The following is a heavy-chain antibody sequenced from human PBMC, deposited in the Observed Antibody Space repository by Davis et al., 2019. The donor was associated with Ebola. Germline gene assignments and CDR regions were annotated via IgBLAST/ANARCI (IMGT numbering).Heavy chain of an antibody. CDR3: AREGKIFGLDY. CDR2: IKTDGSMT. D-gene: IGHD3-3*01. V-gene: IGHV3-74*01. Sequence: GESLKISCVASGFSFSSFWMHWVRQAPGKGLVWVSRIKTDGSMTGYGASVQGRFTISRDNAKNTLYLQMNDLEGEDTAVYYCAREGKIFGLDYWGQGALVTVSS. CDR1: GFSFSSFW. J-gene: IGHJ4*02.